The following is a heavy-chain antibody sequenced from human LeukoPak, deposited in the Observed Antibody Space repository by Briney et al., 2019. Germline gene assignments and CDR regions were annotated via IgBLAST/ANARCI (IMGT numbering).Heavy chain of an antibody. CDR3: AVGLHSGQFAFDI. J-gene: IGHJ3*02. D-gene: IGHD5-24*01. CDR2: VYHSGSA. CDR1: GYSISRGSY. V-gene: IGHV4-38-2*01. Sequence: PSETLSLTCAVSGYSISRGSYWGWIRQPPGKGLEWIGSVYHSGSAYYNPSLKSRVPISVDTSKNQFSLKLTSVTAADTAVYYCAVGLHSGQFAFDIWGQGTMVTVPS.